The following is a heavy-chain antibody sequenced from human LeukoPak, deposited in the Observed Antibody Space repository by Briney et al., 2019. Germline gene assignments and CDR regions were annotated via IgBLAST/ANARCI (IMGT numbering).Heavy chain of an antibody. J-gene: IGHJ4*02. CDR3: ARDPSGAKYHDILAYYFDY. CDR2: FSSSGSTI. Sequence: GVSLRLSCAASGFPFSDYYMRWIRQAPGKGLEGVSYFSSSGSTIYYTDSVKGRFTISRDNAKNSLYLQMNSLRAEDTAVYYCARDPSGAKYHDILAYYFDYWGQGTLVTVSS. D-gene: IGHD3-9*01. CDR1: GFPFSDYY. V-gene: IGHV3-11*01.